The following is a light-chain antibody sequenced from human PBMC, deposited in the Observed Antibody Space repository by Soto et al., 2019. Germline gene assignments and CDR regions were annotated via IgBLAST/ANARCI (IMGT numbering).Light chain of an antibody. Sequence: QSALPQSPSASGSPGQSVTISCIGTSSDVGGYNYVSWYQHHPGKAPKLIIYEVTKRPSGVPDRFSGSRSGTTASLTVSGLQAEDEADYYCGSYAGGNTFVFGTGTKVTVL. V-gene: IGLV2-8*01. J-gene: IGLJ1*01. CDR2: EVT. CDR3: GSYAGGNTFV. CDR1: SSDVGGYNY.